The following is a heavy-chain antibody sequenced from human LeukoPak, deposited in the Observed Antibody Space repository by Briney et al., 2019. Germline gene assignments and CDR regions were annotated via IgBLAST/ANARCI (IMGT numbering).Heavy chain of an antibody. CDR2: INPNSGGT. D-gene: IGHD3-16*01. V-gene: IGHV1-2*02. CDR1: GYTFTGYY. J-gene: IGHJ5*02. Sequence: ASVKVSCKASGYTFTGYYMHWVRQAPGQGLEWMGWINPNSGGTNYAQKFQGRVTMTRDTSISTAYMELSRLRSDDTAVYYCARDGLLGVAPVGSDPWGQGTLVTVSS. CDR3: ARDGLLGVAPVGSDP.